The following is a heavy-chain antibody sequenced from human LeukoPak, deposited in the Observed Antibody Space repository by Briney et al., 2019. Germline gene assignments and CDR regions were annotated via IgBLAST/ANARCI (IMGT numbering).Heavy chain of an antibody. CDR3: ARDSGYYGSGSYPGE. Sequence: ASVKVSCKASGYTFTSYGISWVRQAPGPGHEWMGWISAYNGNTNYAQKLQGRVTMTTDTSTSTAYMELRSLRSDDTAVYYCARDSGYYGSGSYPGEWGQGTLVTVSS. CDR2: ISAYNGNT. CDR1: GYTFTSYG. D-gene: IGHD3-10*01. J-gene: IGHJ4*02. V-gene: IGHV1-18*01.